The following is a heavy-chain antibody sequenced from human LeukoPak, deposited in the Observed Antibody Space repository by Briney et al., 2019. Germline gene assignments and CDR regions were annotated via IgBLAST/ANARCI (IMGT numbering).Heavy chain of an antibody. CDR2: IYSGGST. V-gene: IGHV3-53*01. CDR3: ARGGYDILHHTFDP. CDR1: GFTVSSNY. J-gene: IGHJ5*02. Sequence: PGGSLRLSCAASGFTVSSNYMSWVRQAPGKGLEWVSVIYSGGSTYYADSVKGRFTISRDNSKNTLYLQMNSLRAEDTAVYYCARGGYDILHHTFDPWGQGTLVTVSS. D-gene: IGHD3-9*01.